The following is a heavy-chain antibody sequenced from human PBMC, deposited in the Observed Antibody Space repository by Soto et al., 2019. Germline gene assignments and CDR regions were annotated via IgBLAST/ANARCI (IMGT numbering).Heavy chain of an antibody. Sequence: LRLSCAASGFTFSSYSMNWVRQAPGKGLEWVSYISSSSSTIYYADSVKGRFTISRDNAKNSLYLQMNSLRDEDTAVYYCARDPSIAAAGWDYYYGMDVWGQGTTVTVSS. J-gene: IGHJ6*02. CDR2: ISSSSSTI. CDR1: GFTFSSYS. V-gene: IGHV3-48*02. D-gene: IGHD6-13*01. CDR3: ARDPSIAAAGWDYYYGMDV.